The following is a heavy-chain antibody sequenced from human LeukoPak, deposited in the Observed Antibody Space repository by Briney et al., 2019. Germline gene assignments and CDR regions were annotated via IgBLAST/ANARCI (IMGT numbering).Heavy chain of an antibody. V-gene: IGHV3-30*02. CDR2: IQYDGSNK. J-gene: IGHJ4*02. Sequence: GGSLRLFCAASGFTFSSYGMHWVRQAPGKGLEWVAFIQYDGSNKYYADSVKGRFTISRDNSKNTLYLQMNSLRAEDTAVYYCAKDPSSPFGVVTYYFDYWGQGTLVTVSS. D-gene: IGHD3-3*01. CDR1: GFTFSSYG. CDR3: AKDPSSPFGVVTYYFDY.